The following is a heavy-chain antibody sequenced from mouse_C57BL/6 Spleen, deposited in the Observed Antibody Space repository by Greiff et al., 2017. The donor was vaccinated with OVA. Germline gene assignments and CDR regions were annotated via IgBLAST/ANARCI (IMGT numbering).Heavy chain of an antibody. CDR1: GYTFTDYY. V-gene: IGHV1-26*01. Sequence: VQLQQSGPELVKPGASVKISCKASGYTFTDYYMNWVKQSHGKSLEWIGDINPNNGGTSYNQKFKGKATLTVDKSSSTAYMELRSLTSEDSAVYYCAFTTVVADGAMDYWGQGTSVTVSS. CDR3: AFTTVVADGAMDY. CDR2: INPNNGGT. J-gene: IGHJ4*01. D-gene: IGHD1-1*01.